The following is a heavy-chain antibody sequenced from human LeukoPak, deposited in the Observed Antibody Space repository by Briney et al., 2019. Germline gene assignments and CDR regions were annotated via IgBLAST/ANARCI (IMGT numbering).Heavy chain of an antibody. Sequence: SETLSLTCAVYGGSFSGYYWSWIRQPPGKGLEWIGEINHSGSTNYNPSLKSRVTISVDTPKNQFSLKLSSVTAADTAVYYCARRRAITMVQGFSFDYWGQGTLVTVSS. CDR1: GGSFSGYY. D-gene: IGHD3-10*01. CDR3: ARRRAITMVQGFSFDY. J-gene: IGHJ4*02. V-gene: IGHV4-34*01. CDR2: INHSGST.